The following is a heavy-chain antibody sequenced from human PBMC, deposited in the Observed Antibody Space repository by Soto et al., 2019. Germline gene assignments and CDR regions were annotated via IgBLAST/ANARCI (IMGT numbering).Heavy chain of an antibody. Sequence: EVQLVETGGGLIQPGGSLRLSCAASGFTVSSNYMSWVRQAPGKGLEWVSVIYSGGSTYYADSVKGRFTISRDNSKNPLYLKMNGRGPENTPVFYCARSSVYYYIWSAPWGQGPLVTFSS. CDR3: ARSSVYYYIWSAP. CDR2: IYSGGST. V-gene: IGHV3-53*02. D-gene: IGHD3-22*01. J-gene: IGHJ5*02. CDR1: GFTVSSNY.